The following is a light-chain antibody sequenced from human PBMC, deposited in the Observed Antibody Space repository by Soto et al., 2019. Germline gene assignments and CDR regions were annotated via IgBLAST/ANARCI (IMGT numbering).Light chain of an antibody. CDR1: QSVSSY. V-gene: IGKV3-15*01. CDR3: QQYNNWPPWT. CDR2: GAS. J-gene: IGKJ1*01. Sequence: EFVLTQSPGTLSLSPGERATLSCRASQSVSSYLAWYQQKPGQAPRLLIYGASTRATGIPARFSGSGSGTEFTLTISSLQSEDFAVYYCQQYNNWPPWTFGQGTKVDIK.